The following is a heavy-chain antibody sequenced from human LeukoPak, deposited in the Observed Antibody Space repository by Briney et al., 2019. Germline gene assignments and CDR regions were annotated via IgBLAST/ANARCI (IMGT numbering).Heavy chain of an antibody. Sequence: GGSLRLSCAASGFTFSSYAISWVRQAPGKGLEWVSAICGSGGSTYYADSVKGRFTISRDNSKNTLYLQMNSLRAEDTAVYYCAKDDLVGATGDYFDYWGQGTLVTVSS. V-gene: IGHV3-23*01. J-gene: IGHJ4*02. CDR3: AKDDLVGATGDYFDY. CDR1: GFTFSSYA. CDR2: ICGSGGST. D-gene: IGHD1-26*01.